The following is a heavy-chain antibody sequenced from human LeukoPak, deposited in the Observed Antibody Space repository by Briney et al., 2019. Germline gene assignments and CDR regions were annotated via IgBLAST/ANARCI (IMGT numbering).Heavy chain of an antibody. CDR3: ASRNLFEY. CDR1: GFTFRYYW. D-gene: IGHD1-14*01. V-gene: IGHV3-7*01. J-gene: IGHJ4*02. Sequence: GGSLRLSCAVSGFTFRYYWMSWVRQAPGKGLEWVANIKEDGSEKYYVDSVKGRFTISRDNAKRSLYLQMNSPRAEDTAVYYCASRNLFEYWGQGTLVTVSS. CDR2: IKEDGSEK.